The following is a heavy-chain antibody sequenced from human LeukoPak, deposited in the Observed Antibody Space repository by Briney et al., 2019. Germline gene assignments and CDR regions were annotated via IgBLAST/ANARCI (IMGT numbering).Heavy chain of an antibody. CDR2: ISYDGSNK. CDR1: GFTFSSYG. J-gene: IGHJ4*02. CDR3: AKGDPCSGGSCYGGAYYFDY. V-gene: IGHV3-30*18. Sequence: GGSLRLSCAASGFTFSSYGMHWVRQAPGKGLEWVAVISYDGSNKYYADSVKGRFTISRDNSKSTLYLQMNSLRAEDTAVYYCAKGDPCSGGSCYGGAYYFDYWGQGTLVTVSS. D-gene: IGHD2-15*01.